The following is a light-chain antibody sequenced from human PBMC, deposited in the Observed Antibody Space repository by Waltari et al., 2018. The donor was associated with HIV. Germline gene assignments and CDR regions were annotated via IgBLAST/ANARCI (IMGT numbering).Light chain of an antibody. V-gene: IGLV1-44*01. CDR2: SNN. CDR1: SSNIGSNA. CDR3: AAWDDSLNGLL. J-gene: IGLJ2*01. Sequence: QSVLTQPPSASGTPGQGVTISWSGSSSNIGSNAVNWYRQLPGTAPKVLIYSNNQRPSGVPDRFSGSKSGTSASLAISGLQSEDDADYYCAAWDDSLNGLLFGGGTKLTVL.